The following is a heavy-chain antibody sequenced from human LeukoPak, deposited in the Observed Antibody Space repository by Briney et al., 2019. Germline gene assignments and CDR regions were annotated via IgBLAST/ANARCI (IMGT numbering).Heavy chain of an antibody. CDR1: GFTFSDYY. J-gene: IGHJ4*02. CDR3: TRDQTPYY. CDR2: IRSKIYGGTP. Sequence: GGSLRLSCAASGFTFSDYYMSWIRQAPGKGLEWVGFIRSKIYGGTPEYAASVKGRFTISRDDSKGIAYLQMDSLKTEDTAVYYCTRDQTPYYWGQGTLVTVSS. V-gene: IGHV3-49*03.